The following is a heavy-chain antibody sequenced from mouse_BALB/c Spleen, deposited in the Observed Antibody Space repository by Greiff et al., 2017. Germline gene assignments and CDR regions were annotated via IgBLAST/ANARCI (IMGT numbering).Heavy chain of an antibody. CDR3: GREGGKCAMDY. V-gene: IGHV5-4*02. J-gene: IGHJ4*01. Sequence: EVHLVESGGGLVKPGGSLKLSCAASGFTFSDYYMYWVRQTPEKRLEWVATISDGGSYTYSPDSVKGRFTITRDNDKNNLYLQMSSRKSEDTAMYYCGREGGKCAMDYWGQGTSVTVSS. CDR2: ISDGGSYT. D-gene: IGHD1-3*01. CDR1: GFTFSDYY.